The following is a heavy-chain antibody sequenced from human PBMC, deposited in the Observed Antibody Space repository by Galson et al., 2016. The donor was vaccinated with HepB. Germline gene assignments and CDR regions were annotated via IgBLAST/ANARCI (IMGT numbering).Heavy chain of an antibody. D-gene: IGHD3-22*01. V-gene: IGHV5-10-1*01. CDR2: IDPSDSYT. J-gene: IGHJ4*02. CDR1: GYSFTSYW. Sequence: QSGAEVKKPGESLRISCKGSGYSFTSYWISWVRQMPGKGPEWMGRIDPSDSYTNYSPSFQGHVTISADKSMSTAYLQWSSLKASDTAMYYCARHRYYYDSSVCYCALGYGGPVTLVTVSS. CDR3: ARHRYYYDSSVCYCALGY.